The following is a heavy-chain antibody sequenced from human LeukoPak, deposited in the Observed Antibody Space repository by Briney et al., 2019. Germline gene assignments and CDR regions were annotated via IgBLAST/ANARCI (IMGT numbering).Heavy chain of an antibody. J-gene: IGHJ6*02. CDR1: GFTFSDYY. CDR3: ARDLRVRFPTHYYYYGMDV. D-gene: IGHD3-10*01. V-gene: IGHV3-11*01. Sequence: GGSLRLSCAASGFTFSDYYMSWIRQAPGKGLEWVSYISSSGSTIYYADSVKGRFTISRDNAKSSLYLQMNSLRAEGTAVYYCARDLRVRFPTHYYYYGMDVWGQGTTVTVSS. CDR2: ISSSGSTI.